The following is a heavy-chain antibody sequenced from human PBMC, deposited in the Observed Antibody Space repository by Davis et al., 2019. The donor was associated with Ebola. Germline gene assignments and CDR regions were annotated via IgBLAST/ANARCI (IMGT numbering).Heavy chain of an antibody. CDR2: ISDYNGNT. D-gene: IGHD6-13*01. V-gene: IGHV1-18*01. J-gene: IGHJ6*02. Sequence: AASAKVSCKASGYTFTSYGISWVRQAPGHGLEWMGWISDYNGNTNYAQKLKGRVTMTTDTSTSTAYMELRSLRSDDTAVYYCARGRESSSWYPYYYYGMDVLGQGTTVTVSS. CDR3: ARGRESSSWYPYYYYGMDV. CDR1: GYTFTSYG.